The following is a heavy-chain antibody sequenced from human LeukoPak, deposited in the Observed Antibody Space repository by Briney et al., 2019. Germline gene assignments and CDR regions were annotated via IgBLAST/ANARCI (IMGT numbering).Heavy chain of an antibody. CDR3: ASSDGSVYYYGMDV. D-gene: IGHD2-2*03. CDR2: ISSSGSTI. CDR1: GFTFSDYY. Sequence: GGSLRLSCAASGFTFSDYYMSWIRQAPGKGLEWVSYISSSGSTIYYADSVKGRFTISRDNAKNSLYLQMNSLRAEDTTAYYCASSDGSVYYYGMDVWGQGTTVTVSS. J-gene: IGHJ6*02. V-gene: IGHV3-11*01.